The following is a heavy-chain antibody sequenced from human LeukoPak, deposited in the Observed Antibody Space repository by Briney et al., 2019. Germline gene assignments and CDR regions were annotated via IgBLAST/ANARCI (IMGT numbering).Heavy chain of an antibody. J-gene: IGHJ5*02. Sequence: SETLSLTCTVSGGSISSGGYYWSWIRQHPGKGLEWIGYIYYSGTTYYNPSLKSRVTISVDTSKNQFSLKLSSVTAADTAMYYCARVRERYSSSWLGATNWFDPWGQGTLVTVSS. V-gene: IGHV4-31*03. CDR2: IYYSGTT. CDR3: ARVRERYSSSWLGATNWFDP. D-gene: IGHD6-13*01. CDR1: GGSISSGGYY.